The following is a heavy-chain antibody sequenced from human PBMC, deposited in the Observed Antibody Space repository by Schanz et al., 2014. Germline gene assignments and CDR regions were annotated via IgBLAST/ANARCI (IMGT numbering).Heavy chain of an antibody. CDR1: GFTFRSHG. V-gene: IGHV3-30*03. Sequence: QVQLVESGGGVVQPGRSLRLSCAASGFTFRSHGMHWVRQAPGKGLEWVALISYDGNNKFYTDSVKGRFTISRDNSRNTLYLEIDTLRPEDTAVYFCAREMDTAIGDYWGQ. J-gene: IGHJ4*02. CDR2: ISYDGNNK. D-gene: IGHD5-18*01. CDR3: AREMDTAIGDY.